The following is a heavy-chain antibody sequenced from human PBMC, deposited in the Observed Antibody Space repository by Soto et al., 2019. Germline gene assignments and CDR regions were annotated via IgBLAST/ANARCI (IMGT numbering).Heavy chain of an antibody. V-gene: IGHV3-9*01. CDR2: ISWNSGSI. D-gene: IGHD6-6*01. Sequence: GGSLRLSCAASGFTFDDYAMHWVRQAPGKGLEWVSGISWNSGSIGYADSVKGRFTISRDNAKNSLYLQMNSLRAEDTALYYCAGSSSRYYYYYMDVWGKGTTVTVSS. CDR3: AGSSSRYYYYYMDV. CDR1: GFTFDDYA. J-gene: IGHJ6*03.